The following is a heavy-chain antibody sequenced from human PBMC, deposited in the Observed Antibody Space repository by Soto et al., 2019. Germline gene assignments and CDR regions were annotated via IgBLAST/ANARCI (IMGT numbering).Heavy chain of an antibody. CDR1: GYTFTGYY. CDR3: ARGLGLLWFGELLYGRNWFDP. Sequence: QVQLVQSGAEVKKPGASVKVSCKASGYTFTGYYMHWVRQAPGQGLEWMGWINPNSGGTNYAQKFQGWVTMTRDTSISTAYMELSRLRSDDTAVYYCARGLGLLWFGELLYGRNWFDPWGQGTLVTVSS. CDR2: INPNSGGT. J-gene: IGHJ5*02. V-gene: IGHV1-2*04. D-gene: IGHD3-10*01.